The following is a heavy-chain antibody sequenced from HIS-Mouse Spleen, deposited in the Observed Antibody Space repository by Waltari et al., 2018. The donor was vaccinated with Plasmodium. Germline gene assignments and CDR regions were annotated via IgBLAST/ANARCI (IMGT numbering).Heavy chain of an antibody. CDR3: AKDPYYYGSGSSFDY. CDR2: ISYDGSNK. J-gene: IGHJ4*02. Sequence: QVQLVESGGGVVQPGRSLRLSCAASGFTFSSYGMHWVRPAPGKGLEWVAVISYDGSNKYYADSVKGRFTISRDNSKNTLYLQMNSLRAEDTAVYYCAKDPYYYGSGSSFDYWGQGTLVTVSS. D-gene: IGHD3-10*01. V-gene: IGHV3-30*18. CDR1: GFTFSSYG.